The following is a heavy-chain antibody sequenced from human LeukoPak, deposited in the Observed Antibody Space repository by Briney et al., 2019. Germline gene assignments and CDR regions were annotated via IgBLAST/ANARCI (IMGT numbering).Heavy chain of an antibody. Sequence: ASVKVSCKASGYTFTGYYMHWVRQAPGQGLEWMGVINPNSGGTNYAQKFQGRVTMTRDTSISTAYMELSRLRSDDTAVYYCAREKGYYYDSSGDYAMDYWGQGTLVTVSS. CDR2: INPNSGGT. CDR1: GYTFTGYY. D-gene: IGHD3-22*01. J-gene: IGHJ4*02. V-gene: IGHV1-2*02. CDR3: AREKGYYYDSSGDYAMDY.